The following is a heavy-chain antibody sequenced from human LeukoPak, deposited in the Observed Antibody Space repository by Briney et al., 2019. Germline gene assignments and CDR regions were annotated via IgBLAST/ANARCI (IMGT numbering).Heavy chain of an antibody. V-gene: IGHV1-2*02. CDR2: INLNTGGT. CDR3: ARCPYDDSGYSDY. CDR1: GYRFTNYY. Sequence: ASVKVSCKASGYRFTNYYIHWVRQAPGQGLEWMGWINLNTGGTKFAQKFQGRVTMTRDTSITTAYMELSRLTSDDTAVYYCARCPYDDSGYSDYWGQGTLVTVSS. D-gene: IGHD3-22*01. J-gene: IGHJ4*02.